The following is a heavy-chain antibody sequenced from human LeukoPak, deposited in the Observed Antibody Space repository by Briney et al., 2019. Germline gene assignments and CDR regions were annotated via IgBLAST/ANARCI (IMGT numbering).Heavy chain of an antibody. J-gene: IGHJ4*02. Sequence: GESLKISCKASGYSFTNYWIGWVRPMPGKGLEWMGIIYPGDSDTRYSPSFQGQVTFSADKSISTAYLQRSSLKASDTAMYYCARMEENGWYSVVWGQGTLVTVSS. CDR1: GYSFTNYW. CDR3: ARMEENGWYSVV. CDR2: IYPGDSDT. V-gene: IGHV5-51*01. D-gene: IGHD6-19*01.